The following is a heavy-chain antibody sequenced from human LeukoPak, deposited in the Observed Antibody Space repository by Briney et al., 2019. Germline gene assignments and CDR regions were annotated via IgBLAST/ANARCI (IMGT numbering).Heavy chain of an antibody. D-gene: IGHD3-10*01. CDR1: GGSFSGFF. V-gene: IGHV4-34*01. CDR2: ISHLGTN. J-gene: IGHJ5*02. Sequence: PSETLSLTCGVSGGSFSGFFWTWLRQAPGKGREWIAEISHLGTNNTHPSLKSRVTISVDTSKNQFSLTLKSVTAADTAVYYCTRGVNRRFYGAGRRNTWFAPWGEGTRVTVSP. CDR3: TRGVNRRFYGAGRRNTWFAP.